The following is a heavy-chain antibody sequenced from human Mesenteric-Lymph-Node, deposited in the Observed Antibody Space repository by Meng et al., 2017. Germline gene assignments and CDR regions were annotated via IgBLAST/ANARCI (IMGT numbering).Heavy chain of an antibody. Sequence: EVQLVESGGGLVIPGGSLSLSCAASGFTFSSYTMNWVRRAPGKGLEWVSSISSSSNYIYSADSVKGRFTISRDNAKNSLYLQMNSLRAEDTAVYYCARDTPGLLFDYWGQGTLVTVSS. CDR1: GFTFSSYT. J-gene: IGHJ4*02. D-gene: IGHD5-18*01. CDR2: ISSSSNYI. V-gene: IGHV3-21*01. CDR3: ARDTPGLLFDY.